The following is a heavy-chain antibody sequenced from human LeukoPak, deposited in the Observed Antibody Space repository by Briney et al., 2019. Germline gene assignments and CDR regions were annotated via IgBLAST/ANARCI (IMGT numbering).Heavy chain of an antibody. CDR1: GYSFIAYY. CDR2: INPNSGGA. D-gene: IGHD7-27*01. CDR3: ARGSGVDY. V-gene: IGHV1-2*02. Sequence: GASVKVSCKASGYSFIAYYMHWVRQAPGQGLEWMGWINPNSGGANYAQKFQGRVTMTRDTSISTAYMELSRLRFDDTAVYYCARGSGVDYWGQGTLVTVSS. J-gene: IGHJ4*02.